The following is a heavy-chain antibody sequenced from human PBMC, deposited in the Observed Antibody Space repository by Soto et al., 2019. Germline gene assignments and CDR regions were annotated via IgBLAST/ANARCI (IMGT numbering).Heavy chain of an antibody. CDR3: ARVIARHYFDSRKVLSGMDV. J-gene: IGHJ6*02. Sequence: QVQLVQSGAEVKKPGSSVKVSCKASGGTFSSYAISWVRQAPGQGLEWMGGIIPIFGTANYAQKFQGRVTITADDSTSTAYMELSSRRSEDTAVYYCARVIARHYFDSRKVLSGMDVWGQGTTVTVSS. CDR2: IIPIFGTA. D-gene: IGHD3-22*01. CDR1: GGTFSSYA. V-gene: IGHV1-69*01.